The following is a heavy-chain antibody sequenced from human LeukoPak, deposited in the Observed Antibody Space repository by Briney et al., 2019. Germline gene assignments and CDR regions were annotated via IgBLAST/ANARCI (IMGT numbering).Heavy chain of an antibody. CDR1: AFTFTSYA. CDR3: AKDWEHYYYDSSGYYEESDY. J-gene: IGHJ4*02. Sequence: GPSLSLSWAASAFTFTSYAMSWARLDPGKGLGWVSAISGSGGSTYYADSVKGRFTTSRDNSKNTVYLQMNSLRAEDTAVYYCAKDWEHYYYDSSGYYEESDYWGQGTLVTVSS. CDR2: ISGSGGST. V-gene: IGHV3-23*01. D-gene: IGHD3-22*01.